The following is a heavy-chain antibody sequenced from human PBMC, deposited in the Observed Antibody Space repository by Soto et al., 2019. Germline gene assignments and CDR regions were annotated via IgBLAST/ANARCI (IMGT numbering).Heavy chain of an antibody. V-gene: IGHV4-39*07. J-gene: IGHJ3*02. Sequence: SETLSLTCSVSGGSISSSSYYWGWIRQPPGKGLEWIGSIYYSGSTYYNPSLKSRVTISVDTSKNQFSLKLSSVTAADTAVYYCARETEYYYDSSGYSAPWAFDIWGQGTMVTVSS. CDR1: GGSISSSSYY. CDR2: IYYSGST. D-gene: IGHD3-22*01. CDR3: ARETEYYYDSSGYSAPWAFDI.